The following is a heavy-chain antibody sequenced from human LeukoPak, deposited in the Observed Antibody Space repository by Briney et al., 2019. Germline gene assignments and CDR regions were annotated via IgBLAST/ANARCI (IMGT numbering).Heavy chain of an antibody. Sequence: GGSLRLSCAVSGFTFSGYAMHWVRQAPGKGLQWVAVISYDGSIKSYVDSVKGRFTISRDSSKNTLFLQMNSLRAEDTAVYYCAIRTVGTLLAGPGGYWGQGTLVTVSS. V-gene: IGHV3-30*03. J-gene: IGHJ4*02. CDR1: GFTFSGYA. D-gene: IGHD1-1*01. CDR2: ISYDGSIK. CDR3: AIRTVGTLLAGPGGY.